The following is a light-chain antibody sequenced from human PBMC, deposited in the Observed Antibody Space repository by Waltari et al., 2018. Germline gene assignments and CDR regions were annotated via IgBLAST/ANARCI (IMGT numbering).Light chain of an antibody. CDR1: SSDVGTYKY. CDR2: DVS. Sequence: QSALTQPPSASGSPGQSVTIPCTGTSSDVGTYKYVSWYQQHPGKAPKLMIYDVSKRPSGVPDRFSASKSGNTASLTVSGLQAEDEADYYCSSYTGRDMDIVFGGGTKLTVL. J-gene: IGLJ3*02. V-gene: IGLV2-8*01. CDR3: SSYTGRDMDIV.